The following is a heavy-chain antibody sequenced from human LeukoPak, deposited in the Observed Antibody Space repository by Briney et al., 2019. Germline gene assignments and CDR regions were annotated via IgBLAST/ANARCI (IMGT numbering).Heavy chain of an antibody. J-gene: IGHJ4*02. Sequence: SETLSLTCTVSGGSIRVRSYYWGWIRQPPGKGLEWIGSIYDSGRTYYSPSLKSRVTMSVDTSNNQFSLKLRSVTAADTYVYRCLGPSNWGSIDYWGQGALVTVSS. D-gene: IGHD7-27*01. CDR3: LGPSNWGSIDY. V-gene: IGHV4-39*01. CDR2: IYDSGRT. CDR1: GGSIRVRSYY.